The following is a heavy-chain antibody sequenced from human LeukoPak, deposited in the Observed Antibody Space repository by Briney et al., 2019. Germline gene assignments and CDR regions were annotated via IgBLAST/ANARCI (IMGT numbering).Heavy chain of an antibody. J-gene: IGHJ5*02. V-gene: IGHV1-46*01. CDR3: ARDNSVEDTAWWFDP. CDR1: GYTFISDY. D-gene: IGHD4-23*01. CDR2: INPSGGST. Sequence: GASVKVSCKASGYTFISDYMHWVRQAPGQGLEWMGIINPSGGSTSYAQKFQGRVTMTRDMSTSTDYMELSSLRSEDTAVYYCARDNSVEDTAWWFDPWGQGTLVTVSS.